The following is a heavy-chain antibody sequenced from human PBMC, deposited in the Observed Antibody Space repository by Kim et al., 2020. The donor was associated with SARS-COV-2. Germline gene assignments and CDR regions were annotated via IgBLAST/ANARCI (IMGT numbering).Heavy chain of an antibody. CDR1: GFTFSSYG. CDR2: ISYDGSNK. V-gene: IGHV3-30*18. CDR3: AKVHSYYYYYGMDV. Sequence: GGSLRLSCAASGFTFSSYGMHWVRQAPGKGLEWVAVISYDGSNKYYADSVKGRFTISRDNSKNTLYLQMNSLRAEDTAVYYCAKVHSYYYYYGMDVWGQGTTVTVSS. D-gene: IGHD5-18*01. J-gene: IGHJ6*02.